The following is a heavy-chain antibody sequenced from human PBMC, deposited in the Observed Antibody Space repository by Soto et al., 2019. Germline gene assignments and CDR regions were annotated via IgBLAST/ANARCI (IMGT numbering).Heavy chain of an antibody. D-gene: IGHD3-10*01. CDR2: MSRSSGYI. CDR3: ARAGAGGGPLAKYFYYYGKGV. Sequence: PGGSLRLSWTASGFNFNYYSMNWVRQAPGKGLGCFSSMSRSSGYIYYADSVKGRFTISRDNAQNSLSLHMRSLSAEDTAVYYCARAGAGGGPLAKYFYYYGKGVWGQVTTVTVSS. CDR1: GFNFNYYS. V-gene: IGHV3-21*01. J-gene: IGHJ6*02.